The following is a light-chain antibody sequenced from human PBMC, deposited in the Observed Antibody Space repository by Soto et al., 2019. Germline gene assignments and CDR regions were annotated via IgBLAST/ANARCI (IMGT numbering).Light chain of an antibody. CDR1: QGISSY. Sequence: DIQLTQSPSFLSASVGDRVTITCRASQGISSYLAWYQQKPGKAPILLIYGVSTLQSGVPSRFSGSGSGTEFTLTISSLQPEDSATYYCQQLNSPLTFGGGTKVEIK. V-gene: IGKV1-9*01. J-gene: IGKJ4*01. CDR2: GVS. CDR3: QQLNSPLT.